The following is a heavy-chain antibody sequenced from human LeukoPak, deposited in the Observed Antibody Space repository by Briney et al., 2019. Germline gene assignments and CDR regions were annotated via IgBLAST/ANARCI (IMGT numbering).Heavy chain of an antibody. Sequence: SETLSLTCTVSGGSMASSSYYWGWIRQPPGKGLQWIGNIYYSGSAYYNPSLKSRVTMSADTSKNQFSLRLSSATAADTAVYYCARLNRQRINSEYVWGSYRFDHWGQGALVTVSS. CDR2: IYYSGSA. CDR1: GGSMASSSYY. CDR3: ARLNRQRINSEYVWGSYRFDH. V-gene: IGHV4-39*01. D-gene: IGHD3-16*02. J-gene: IGHJ4*02.